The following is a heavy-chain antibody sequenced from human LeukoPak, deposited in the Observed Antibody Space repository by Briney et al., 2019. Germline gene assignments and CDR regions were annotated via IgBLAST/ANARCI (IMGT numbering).Heavy chain of an antibody. CDR3: ARVVPAAMGHYYYYYGMDV. CDR1: GGSFSGYY. Sequence: PSETPSLTCAVYGGSFSGYYWSWIRQPPGKGLEWIGEINHSGSTNYNPSLKSRVTISVDTSKNQSSLKLSSVTAADTAVYYCARVVPAAMGHYYYYYGMDVWGQGTTVTVSS. CDR2: INHSGST. V-gene: IGHV4-34*01. J-gene: IGHJ6*02. D-gene: IGHD2-2*01.